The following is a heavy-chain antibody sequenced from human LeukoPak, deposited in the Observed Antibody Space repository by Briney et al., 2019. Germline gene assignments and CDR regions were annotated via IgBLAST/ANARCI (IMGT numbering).Heavy chain of an antibody. CDR3: ARGLEGSSYTSCFDY. J-gene: IGHJ4*02. Sequence: ASVKVSCKASGYTFTTYYMHWVRQAPGQGLEWMGIINPSGGSTNYAQKFQGRVTMTRDTSTSTVYMELSSLRSEDTAVYYCARGLEGSSYTSCFDYWGQGTLVTVSS. D-gene: IGHD2-2*02. V-gene: IGHV1-46*01. CDR2: INPSGGST. CDR1: GYTFTTYY.